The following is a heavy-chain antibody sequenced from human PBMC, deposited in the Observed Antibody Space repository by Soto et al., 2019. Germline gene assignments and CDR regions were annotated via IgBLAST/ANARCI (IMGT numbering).Heavy chain of an antibody. J-gene: IGHJ3*02. CDR1: GGSISSGGYY. V-gene: IGHV4-31*03. CDR3: ARFGYSSGYPYAFDI. D-gene: IGHD3-22*01. CDR2: IYYSGST. Sequence: SETLSLTCTVSGGSISSGGYYWSWIRQHPGKGLEWIGYIYYSGSTYYNPSLKSRVTISVDTSKNQFSLKLSSVTAADTAVYYCARFGYSSGYPYAFDIWGQGTMVTVSS.